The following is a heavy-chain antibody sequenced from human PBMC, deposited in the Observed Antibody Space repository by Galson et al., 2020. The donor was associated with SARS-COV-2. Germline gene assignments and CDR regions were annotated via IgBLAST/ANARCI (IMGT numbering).Heavy chain of an antibody. V-gene: IGHV3-23*01. Sequence: GGSLRLSCAASGFTFSSYAMSWVRQAPGKGLEWVSAISGSGGSTYYADSVKGRFTISRDNSKNTLYLQMNSLRAEDTAVYYCAKDYSGSGSDGDEFDGWGQGTLVTVSA. CDR1: GFTFSSYA. D-gene: IGHD3-10*01. CDR2: ISGSGGST. CDR3: AKDYSGSGSDGDEFDG. J-gene: IGHJ4*02.